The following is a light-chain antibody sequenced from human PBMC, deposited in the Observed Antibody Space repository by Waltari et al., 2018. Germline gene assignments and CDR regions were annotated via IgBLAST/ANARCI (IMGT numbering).Light chain of an antibody. V-gene: IGKV3-11*01. CDR3: QQRLNWPPVT. CDR1: QSVDRY. CDR2: DTF. Sequence: EVVLTQSPATLSLSPGERATLSCRASQSVDRYVAWYQQKPGQAPRRLIYDTFFRATGIPARFSGSGSGTDFTLTISSLEPEDFAVYYCQQRLNWPPVTFGQGTRLEIK. J-gene: IGKJ5*01.